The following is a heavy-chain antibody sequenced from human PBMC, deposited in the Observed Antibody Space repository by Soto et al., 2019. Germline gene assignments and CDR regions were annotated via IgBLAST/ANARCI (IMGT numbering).Heavy chain of an antibody. CDR1: GFTFSSYS. CDR3: AREVVALDY. Sequence: GGSLRLSCAASGFTFSSYSMNWVRQAPGKGLEWVSSISSSSSYIYHADSVKGRFTISRDNAKNSLYLQMNSLRAEDTAVYYCAREVVALDYWGQGTLVTVSS. V-gene: IGHV3-21*01. J-gene: IGHJ4*02. CDR2: ISSSSSYI. D-gene: IGHD3-22*01.